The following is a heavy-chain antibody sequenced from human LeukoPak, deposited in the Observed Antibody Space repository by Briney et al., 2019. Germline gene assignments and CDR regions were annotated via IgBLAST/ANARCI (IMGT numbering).Heavy chain of an antibody. CDR3: ARGGGSFYNY. Sequence: GGSLRLSCTASGLTISNYWMSWVRQAPGKGLEWVANIKQDGSERYYVDSVKGRFTISRDNAKNSLYLQMNSLRAEDTAVYYCARGGGSFYNYWGQGTLVTVSS. J-gene: IGHJ4*02. CDR2: IKQDGSER. V-gene: IGHV3-7*04. D-gene: IGHD2-15*01. CDR1: GLTISNYW.